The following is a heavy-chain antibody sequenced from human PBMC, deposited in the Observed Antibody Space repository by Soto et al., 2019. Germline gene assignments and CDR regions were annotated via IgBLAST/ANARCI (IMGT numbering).Heavy chain of an antibody. CDR1: GASLSSSGHY. CDR2: IDHSGTT. Sequence: QVQLQEAGPGLVKPSQTLSLTCTVSGASLSSSGHYWNSVRQHPGKGLEWIGYIDHSGTTYYNPSLKGRLAGSIDPAKNQLSLEVTSVTAADTALYFCALGMFMDVWGRGTRVSVSA. J-gene: IGHJ6*04. V-gene: IGHV4-31*03. D-gene: IGHD3-16*01. CDR3: ALGMFMDV.